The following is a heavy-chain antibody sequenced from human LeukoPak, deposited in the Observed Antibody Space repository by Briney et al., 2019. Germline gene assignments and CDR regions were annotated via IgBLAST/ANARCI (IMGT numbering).Heavy chain of an antibody. V-gene: IGHV1-2*02. D-gene: IGHD3-16*02. CDR1: GYTFTGYY. CDR3: ARGGVRITFGGVIVLDY. Sequence: ASVKVSCKASGYTFTGYYMHWVRQAPGQGLEWMGWINPNSGGTNYAQKFHGRVTMTRDTSISTAYMELSRLRSDDTAVYYCARGGVRITFGGVIVLDYWGQGTLVTVSS. J-gene: IGHJ4*02. CDR2: INPNSGGT.